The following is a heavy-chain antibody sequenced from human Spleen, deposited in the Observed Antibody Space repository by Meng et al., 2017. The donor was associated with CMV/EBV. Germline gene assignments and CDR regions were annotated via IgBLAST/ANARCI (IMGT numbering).Heavy chain of an antibody. J-gene: IGHJ6*02. CDR3: AKRGDSSGTYAMDV. CDR1: GFAFNSYG. Sequence: GGSLRLSCVASGFAFNSYGMHWVRRAPGRGLEWVTFIRYAGRNKYYADSVKGRFTISRDKAKNTLYLQMNSLSAEDTAVYYCAKRGDSSGTYAMDVWGQGTTVTVSS. D-gene: IGHD3-22*01. CDR2: IRYAGRNK. V-gene: IGHV3-30*02.